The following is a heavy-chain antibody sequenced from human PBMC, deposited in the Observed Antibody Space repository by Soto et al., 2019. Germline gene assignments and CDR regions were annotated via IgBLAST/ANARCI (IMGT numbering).Heavy chain of an antibody. J-gene: IGHJ4*02. CDR2: ISGSGGST. D-gene: IGHD2-15*01. CDR1: GFTFSNYA. Sequence: EVQLLESGGGLVQPGGSLRLSCAASGFTFSNYAMSWVRQAPGKGLEWVSAISGSGGSTYYADSVKGRFTISRDNSKNTLYPQMNSLRAEDTAVYYCAKVEGVVVAAFDYWGQGTLVTVSS. V-gene: IGHV3-23*01. CDR3: AKVEGVVVAAFDY.